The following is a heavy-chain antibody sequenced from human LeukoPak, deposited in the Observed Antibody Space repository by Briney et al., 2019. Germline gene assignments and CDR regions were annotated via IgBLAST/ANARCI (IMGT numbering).Heavy chain of an antibody. V-gene: IGHV4-59*01. CDR3: ARMGAIAGASANPDY. CDR2: IYYSGTT. D-gene: IGHD4/OR15-4a*01. J-gene: IGHJ4*02. CDR1: GGSISGYY. Sequence: SETLSLTCTVSGGSISGYYWSWIRQPPGKGLEWIGYIYYSGTTDYSPSLRSRVTMSLDTSKNQFSLKLSSVTTADTAVYYCARMGAIAGASANPDYWGQGTLVTVSS.